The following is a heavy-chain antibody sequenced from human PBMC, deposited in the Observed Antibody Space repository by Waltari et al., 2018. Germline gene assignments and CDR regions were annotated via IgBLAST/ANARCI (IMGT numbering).Heavy chain of an antibody. CDR1: DGPITHYH. V-gene: IGHV4-59*01. Sequence: QVQLQESGPGLVKPSETLSLTCSVSDGPITHYHWSWLRQPPGKALEWIGYIENSGNTNYNPSLKSRVTMSRDTSKNQVSLKVNSVTAADTAVYYCARHLGWGNYFYMDVWGKGSTVIVSS. CDR2: IENSGNT. D-gene: IGHD6-19*01. CDR3: ARHLGWGNYFYMDV. J-gene: IGHJ6*03.